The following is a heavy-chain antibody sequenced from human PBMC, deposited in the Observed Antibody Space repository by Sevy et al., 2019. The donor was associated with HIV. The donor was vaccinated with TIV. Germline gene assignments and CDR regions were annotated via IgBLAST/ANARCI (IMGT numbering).Heavy chain of an antibody. Sequence: GGSQRLSCAASGFTFSSFAMGWVRQAPGKGLDWISVISGTGDHTYYADSVKGRFTISRDNSKNTLFLQMNSLRAEDTAIFYCAKKMGGGSGMAFLVDYWGQGTLVTVSS. CDR2: ISGTGDHT. J-gene: IGHJ4*02. CDR1: GFTFSSFA. D-gene: IGHD5-18*01. V-gene: IGHV3-23*01. CDR3: AKKMGGGSGMAFLVDY.